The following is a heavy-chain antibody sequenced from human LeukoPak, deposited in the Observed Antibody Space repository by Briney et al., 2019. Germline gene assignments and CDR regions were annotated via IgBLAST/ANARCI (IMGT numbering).Heavy chain of an antibody. Sequence: GGSLRLSCAASGFTFTNYAMSWIRQAPGKGLDWVSAISGGGEDTYYPNSVKGRFTISRDNSKNTLYLQMNSLGAEDTAIYYCAKPRAMTTGVGRYFDLWGRGTLVTVFS. CDR2: ISGGGEDT. CDR3: AKPRAMTTGVGRYFDL. J-gene: IGHJ2*01. CDR1: GFTFTNYA. V-gene: IGHV3-23*01. D-gene: IGHD1-1*01.